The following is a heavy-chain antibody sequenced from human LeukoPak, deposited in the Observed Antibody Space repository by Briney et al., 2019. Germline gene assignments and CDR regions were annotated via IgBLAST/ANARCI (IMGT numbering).Heavy chain of an antibody. D-gene: IGHD6-13*01. Sequence: SETLSLTCTVSGGSISSYYWSWIRQPAGKGLEWIGRIYTSGSTNYNTSLKSRVTMSVDTSKNQFSLKLSSVTAADTAVYYCARDYGLELYSSSWDNWFDPWGQGTLVTVSS. J-gene: IGHJ5*02. CDR2: IYTSGST. CDR3: ARDYGLELYSSSWDNWFDP. V-gene: IGHV4-4*07. CDR1: GGSISSYY.